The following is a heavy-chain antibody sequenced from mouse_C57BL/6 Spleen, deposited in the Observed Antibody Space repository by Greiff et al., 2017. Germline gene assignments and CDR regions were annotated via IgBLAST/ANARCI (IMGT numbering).Heavy chain of an antibody. CDR3: AKGEGAFINLGFAY. CDR1: GFNIKNTY. D-gene: IGHD1-1*01. Sequence: VQLKQSVAELVRPGASVKLSCTASGFNIKNTYMPWVKQRPEQGLEWIGRIDPANGNTKYAPKVQGKATITADTSSNTAYLQLSSLTSEDTAIYYCAKGEGAFINLGFAYWGQGTLVTVSA. J-gene: IGHJ3*01. V-gene: IGHV14-3*01. CDR2: IDPANGNT.